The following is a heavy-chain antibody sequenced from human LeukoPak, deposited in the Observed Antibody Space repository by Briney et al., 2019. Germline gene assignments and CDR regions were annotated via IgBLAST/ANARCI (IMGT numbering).Heavy chain of an antibody. V-gene: IGHV3-30*04. CDR3: ARGRYYDSSVDY. Sequence: GGPLILSCAASGFTFSSYAMHWVRQAPAKGLEWVAVISYDGSNKYYADSVNGRFTISRDNSKNTLYLQMNSLRAEDTAVYYCARGRYYDSSVDYWGQGTLVTVSS. J-gene: IGHJ4*02. CDR2: ISYDGSNK. D-gene: IGHD3-22*01. CDR1: GFTFSSYA.